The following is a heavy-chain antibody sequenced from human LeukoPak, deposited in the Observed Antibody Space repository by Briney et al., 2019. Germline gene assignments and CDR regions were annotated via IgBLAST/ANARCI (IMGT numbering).Heavy chain of an antibody. CDR3: ANDLTYYYDSSGYYSEYFQH. CDR2: ISGSGGST. V-gene: IGHV3-23*01. J-gene: IGHJ1*01. Sequence: GGSLRLSCAASGFTFSSYAMSWVRQAPGKGLEWVSAISGSGGSTYYADSVKGRFTISRDNSKNALYLQMNSLRAEDTAVYYCANDLTYYYDSSGYYSEYFQHWGQGTLVTVSS. D-gene: IGHD3-22*01. CDR1: GFTFSSYA.